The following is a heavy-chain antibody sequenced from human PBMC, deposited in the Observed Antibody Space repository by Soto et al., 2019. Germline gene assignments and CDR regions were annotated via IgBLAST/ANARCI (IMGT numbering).Heavy chain of an antibody. V-gene: IGHV2-5*02. CDR2: IYGDDEK. CDR1: GFSLSASEVG. Sequence: QITLKESGPTLVKPTQTLTLTCIFSGFSLSASEVGVGWIRQPPGKALEWLALIYGDDEKLYSPSLKSRLTITKDTAKNQVVLTMTKMDPVDTATYYCAQSKWELLRAFEVWGQGTKVTVSS. J-gene: IGHJ3*01. D-gene: IGHD1-26*01. CDR3: AQSKWELLRAFEV.